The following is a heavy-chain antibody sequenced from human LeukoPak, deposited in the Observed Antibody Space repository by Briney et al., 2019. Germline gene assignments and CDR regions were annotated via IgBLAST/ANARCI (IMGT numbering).Heavy chain of an antibody. CDR3: ARGAYYYDSSGYSLLDY. CDR1: GFTFSSYA. Sequence: GGSLRLSCAASGFTFSSYAMHWVRQAPGKGLEWVAVISYDGSNKYYADSVKGRFTISRDNSKNTLYLQMNSLRAEDTAVYYCARGAYYYDSSGYSLLDYWGQGTLVTVSS. CDR2: ISYDGSNK. J-gene: IGHJ4*02. D-gene: IGHD3-22*01. V-gene: IGHV3-30-3*01.